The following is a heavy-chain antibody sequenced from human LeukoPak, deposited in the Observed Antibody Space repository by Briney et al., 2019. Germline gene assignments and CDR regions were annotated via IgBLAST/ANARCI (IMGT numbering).Heavy chain of an antibody. J-gene: IGHJ4*02. Sequence: SETLSLTCAVYGGSFSGYYWSWIRQPPGKGLEWIGEINHSGSTNYNPSLKSRVTISVDTSKNQFSLKLSSVTAADTAVYYCARQDITMRAFDYWGQGTLVTVSS. V-gene: IGHV4-34*01. CDR2: INHSGST. CDR1: GGSFSGYY. D-gene: IGHD3-22*01. CDR3: ARQDITMRAFDY.